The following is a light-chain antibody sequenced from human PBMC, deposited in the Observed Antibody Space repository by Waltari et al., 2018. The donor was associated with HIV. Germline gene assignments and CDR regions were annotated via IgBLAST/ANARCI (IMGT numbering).Light chain of an antibody. CDR1: TSDIGIYDL. V-gene: IGLV2-14*01. CDR2: GVN. J-gene: IGLJ2*01. Sequence: QSALTQPASVSGSPGQSITISCTGDTSDIGIYDLVSGYQKYPDRAPRRIMSGVNTRDSGISMRFSGSESGNTASLTMSALQGDDEADYYCSSYTDSGSLLFGGGTKLTVL. CDR3: SSYTDSGSLL.